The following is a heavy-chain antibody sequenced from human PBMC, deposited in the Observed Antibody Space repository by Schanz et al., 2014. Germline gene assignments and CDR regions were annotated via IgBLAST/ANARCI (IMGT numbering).Heavy chain of an antibody. CDR3: ARGEWSTSQFDY. J-gene: IGHJ4*01. D-gene: IGHD2-2*01. Sequence: VQLVESGGGLVQPGGSLRLSCAASGFTFSSYWMSWIRQPPGKGLEWIGEINHSGSTNYNPSLKSRVTISMDTSKNQFSLKLSSVTAADTAVYYCARGEWSTSQFDYWGHGTLVTVSS. CDR1: GFTFSSYW. V-gene: IGHV4-34*01. CDR2: INHSGST.